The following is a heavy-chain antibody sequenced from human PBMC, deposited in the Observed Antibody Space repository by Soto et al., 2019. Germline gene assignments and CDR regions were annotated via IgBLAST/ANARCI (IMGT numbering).Heavy chain of an antibody. CDR2: ISGYNGNT. J-gene: IGHJ6*02. CDR3: AIEGRYGSGSFPRSIGMDV. V-gene: IGHV1-18*01. D-gene: IGHD3-10*01. CDR1: GYSFTSYG. Sequence: GASVKVSCKASGYSFTSYGISWVRQAPGQGLEWMGWISGYNGNTKYAQKLQGRVTMTTDTSTSTAYMELRSLRSEDTAVYYCAIEGRYGSGSFPRSIGMDVWGQGTTVTVSS.